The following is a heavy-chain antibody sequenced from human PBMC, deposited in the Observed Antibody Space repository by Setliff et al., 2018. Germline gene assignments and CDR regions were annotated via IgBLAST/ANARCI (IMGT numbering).Heavy chain of an antibody. Sequence: PGGSLRLSCAASGFTFSTYSMNWVRQSPGKGLEWVSSISRSSSHIYYVDSVKGRFTTSRDNAKNSLYLQMNSLRTEETEVYYCARVHYDYVWGSYRESSFNYWGQGTLVTVSS. CDR1: GFTFSTYS. CDR3: ARVHYDYVWGSYRESSFNY. CDR2: ISRSSSHI. V-gene: IGHV3-21*01. D-gene: IGHD3-16*02. J-gene: IGHJ4*02.